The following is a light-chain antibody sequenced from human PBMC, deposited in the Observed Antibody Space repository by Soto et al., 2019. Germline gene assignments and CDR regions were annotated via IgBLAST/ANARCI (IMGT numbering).Light chain of an antibody. CDR1: QSISSY. CDR2: AAS. V-gene: IGKV1-39*01. Sequence: DIQMTQSPSSLSASVGDRVTITCRASQSISSYLNWYQQKPGKAPKLLSYAASSLQSGVPSRFSGSGSGTDLTLTISSLQPEDFATYYCQQSYSTLRTFGQGTKVEIK. CDR3: QQSYSTLRT. J-gene: IGKJ1*01.